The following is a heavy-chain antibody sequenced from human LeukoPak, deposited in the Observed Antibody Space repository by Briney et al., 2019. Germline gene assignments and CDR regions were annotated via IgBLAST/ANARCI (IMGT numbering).Heavy chain of an antibody. D-gene: IGHD6-19*01. V-gene: IGHV4-34*01. CDR3: ARDYSSGWYEGVDWFDP. J-gene: IGHJ5*02. Sequence: PSETLSLTCAVYGGSFSGYYWSWIRQPPGKGLEWIGEINHSGSTNYNPSLKSRVTISVDTSKNQFSLKLSSVTAADTAVYYCARDYSSGWYEGVDWFDPWGQGTLVTVSS. CDR1: GGSFSGYY. CDR2: INHSGST.